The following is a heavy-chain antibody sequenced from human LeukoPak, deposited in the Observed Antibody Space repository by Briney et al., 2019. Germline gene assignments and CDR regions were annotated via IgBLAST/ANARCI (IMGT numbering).Heavy chain of an antibody. CDR3: ARSYYDSSGYYYGYYYYGMDV. J-gene: IGHJ6*02. D-gene: IGHD3-22*01. Sequence: SQTLSLTCAVSGGSISSGGYSWSWIRQPPGTGLEWIGYIYHSGNTYYNPSLKSRVTISVDRSKNQFSLKLSSVTAADTAVYYCARSYYDSSGYYYGYYYYGMDVWGQGTTVTVSS. CDR2: IYHSGNT. CDR1: GGSISSGGYS. V-gene: IGHV4-30-2*01.